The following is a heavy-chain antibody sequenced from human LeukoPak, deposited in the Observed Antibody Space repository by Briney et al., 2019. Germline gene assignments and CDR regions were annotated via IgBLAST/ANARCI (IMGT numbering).Heavy chain of an antibody. Sequence: SVKVSRKASGCTFSSYAISWVRQAPAPGLEWMGGIIPIFGTANYAQKFQGRVTITADKSTSTAYMELSSLRSEDTAVYYCARPSYDSSGYSTYYFDYWGQGTLVTVSS. CDR2: IIPIFGTA. J-gene: IGHJ4*02. V-gene: IGHV1-69*06. CDR1: GCTFSSYA. D-gene: IGHD3-22*01. CDR3: ARPSYDSSGYSTYYFDY.